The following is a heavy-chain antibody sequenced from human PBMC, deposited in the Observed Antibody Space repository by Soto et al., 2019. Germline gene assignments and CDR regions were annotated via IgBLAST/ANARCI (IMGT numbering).Heavy chain of an antibody. CDR1: GFTVSSYS. D-gene: IGHD1-26*01. CDR2: ISSSSSTI. CDR3: ATERGCLNWCAP. V-gene: IGHV3-48*02. Sequence: EVQLVESGGGLVQPGGSLRLSCAASGFTVSSYSMNWVRQAPGKGLEWVSYISSSSSTIYYADSVKGRFTNSTDKDKNSRNLQMNSRRDEDPGVYYCATERGCLNWCAPGGKGTLVTVSS. J-gene: IGHJ5*02.